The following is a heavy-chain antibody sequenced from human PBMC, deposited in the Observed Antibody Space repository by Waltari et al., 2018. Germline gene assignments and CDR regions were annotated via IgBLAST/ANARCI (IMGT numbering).Heavy chain of an antibody. Sequence: QVQLVQSGGGLVKPGGSLRLSCAASGFTFSDYYMSWGRQDPGKGLEGGSNISSSGSSVYYADSVKGRFTITRDNAKNSLYLQMNSLRAEVTAVYYCARVRGSYAFDYCGQGTLVTVSS. D-gene: IGHD1-26*01. CDR1: GFTFSDYY. J-gene: IGHJ4*02. CDR2: ISSSGSSV. V-gene: IGHV3-11*04. CDR3: ARVRGSYAFDY.